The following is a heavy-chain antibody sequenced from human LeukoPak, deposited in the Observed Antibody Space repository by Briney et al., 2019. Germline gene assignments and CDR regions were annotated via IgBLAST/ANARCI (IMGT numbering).Heavy chain of an antibody. Sequence: PGRSLRLSCAASGFTFSSYAMHWVRQAPGKGLEWVAVISYDGSNKYYADSVKGRFTISRDNSKNTLYLQMNSLRAEDTAVYYCARVPSYYDFWSGSADYWGQGTLVTVSS. CDR3: ARVPSYYDFWSGSADY. CDR1: GFTFSSYA. J-gene: IGHJ4*02. V-gene: IGHV3-30-3*01. D-gene: IGHD3-3*01. CDR2: ISYDGSNK.